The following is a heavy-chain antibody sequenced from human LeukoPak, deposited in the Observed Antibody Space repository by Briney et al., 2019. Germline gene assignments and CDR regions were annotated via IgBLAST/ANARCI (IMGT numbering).Heavy chain of an antibody. CDR1: GYTFTGYY. J-gene: IGHJ4*02. Sequence: ASVKVSCKASGYTFTGYYMHWVRQAPGQGLEWMGWINPNSGGTNYAQKFQGRVTMTRDTSISTAYMELSRLRSDDTAVYYCARDAYDYGGNPLPVWGQGTLVTVSS. D-gene: IGHD4-23*01. V-gene: IGHV1-2*02. CDR2: INPNSGGT. CDR3: ARDAYDYGGNPLPV.